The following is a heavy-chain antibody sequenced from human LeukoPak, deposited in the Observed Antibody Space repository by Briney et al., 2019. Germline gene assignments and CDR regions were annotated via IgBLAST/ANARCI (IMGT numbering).Heavy chain of an antibody. CDR3: TTYGSGRKFDY. D-gene: IGHD3-10*01. CDR2: IESKTDGGTT. Sequence: GGSLRLSCAASGFTVRSNYMSWVRQAPGKGLEWVGRIESKTDGGTTDYAAPVKGRFTISRDDSTNTLYLQMNSLKSEDTAVYYCTTYGSGRKFDYWGQGILVTVSS. V-gene: IGHV3-15*04. CDR1: GFTVRSNY. J-gene: IGHJ4*02.